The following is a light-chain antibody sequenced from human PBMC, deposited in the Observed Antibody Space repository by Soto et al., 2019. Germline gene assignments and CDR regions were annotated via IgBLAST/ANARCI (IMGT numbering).Light chain of an antibody. V-gene: IGKV3-15*01. CDR1: QSVNN. CDR2: GAS. J-gene: IGKJ5*01. CDR3: QQYHHWPPIT. Sequence: EIVMTQSPATLSVSPGERATLSCRASQSVNNLVWYQQKPGQAPRLLIYGASTRATGIPARFSGSGSGTEFTLTISSLQSEDFAVYYCQQYHHWPPITFGQGTRLEI.